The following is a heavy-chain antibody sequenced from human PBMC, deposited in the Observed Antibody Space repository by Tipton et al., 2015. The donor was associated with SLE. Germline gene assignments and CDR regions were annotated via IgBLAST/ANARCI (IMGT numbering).Heavy chain of an antibody. D-gene: IGHD3-10*01. CDR3: ARGGLDYYNGLDL. Sequence: TLSLTCTVSGGSFTSYYWSWIRQPPGKGPEWIGESHQSGSTNYHPSLKSRVTISVDRSRTHFSLKLSSVTAADTAVYYCARGGLDYYNGLDLWGQGTTVTVSS. CDR2: SHQSGST. J-gene: IGHJ6*02. V-gene: IGHV4-59*01. CDR1: GGSFTSYY.